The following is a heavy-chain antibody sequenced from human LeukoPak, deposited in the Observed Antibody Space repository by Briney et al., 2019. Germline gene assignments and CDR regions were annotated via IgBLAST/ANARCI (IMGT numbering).Heavy chain of an antibody. V-gene: IGHV3-7*01. J-gene: IGHJ4*02. CDR2: IKQDGSAK. D-gene: IGHD1-1*01. CDR3: AKDTPTTGYHLDS. CDR1: GFTFNRYW. Sequence: PGGSLRLSCAASGFTFNRYWMSWVRQAPGKELQWVANIKQDGSAKYYVDSVKGRFTISRDNSENTLYLQINSLRVEDTAVYYCAKDTPTTGYHLDSWGQGTLVTVSS.